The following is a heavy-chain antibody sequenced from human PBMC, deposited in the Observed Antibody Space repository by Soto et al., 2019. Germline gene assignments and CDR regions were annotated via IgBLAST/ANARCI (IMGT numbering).Heavy chain of an antibody. D-gene: IGHD1-26*01. J-gene: IGHJ4*02. V-gene: IGHV4-31*03. CDR1: GASINSGGYY. CDR3: ATGNAWETLLAY. CDR2: VYFSGST. Sequence: SETLSLTCTVSGASINSGGYYWSWIRQLPGKGLEWIGYVYFSGSTYYNPSLESRVTISLDTSQNQFSLKLDSVTAADTAVYYCATGNAWETLLAYWGQGTLVTVSP.